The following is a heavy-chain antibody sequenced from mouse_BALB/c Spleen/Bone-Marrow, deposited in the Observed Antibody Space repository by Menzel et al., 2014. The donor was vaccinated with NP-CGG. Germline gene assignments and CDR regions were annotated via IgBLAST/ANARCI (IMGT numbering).Heavy chain of an antibody. Sequence: VQLQQSGSVLVRPGASVKLSCKASGYTFTNSWIHWAKQRPGQGLEWIGDIHPNSGNTNYNEKFKGKATLTVDTSSSADYVDISSQTAEDSAVYDCTRHYRCAFVFDCWGQGTTLTGSS. J-gene: IGHJ2*01. CDR2: IHPNSGNT. V-gene: IGHV1S130*01. D-gene: IGHD2-14*01. CDR1: GYTFTNSW. CDR3: TRHYRCAFVFDC.